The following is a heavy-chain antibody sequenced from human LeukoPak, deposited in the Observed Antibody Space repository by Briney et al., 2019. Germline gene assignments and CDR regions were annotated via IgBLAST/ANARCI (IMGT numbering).Heavy chain of an antibody. CDR3: ARAIPYCSNGVCYTPDY. V-gene: IGHV3-74*01. CDR2: IISDGSST. CDR1: GFTFSSYC. Sequence: GGSLRLSCAASGFTFSSYCMHWVRQAPGKALVWVSRIISDGSSTTYADSVKGRFTISRDNAKNTLYLQMNSLRAEDTAVYYCARAIPYCSNGVCYTPDYWGQGTLVTVSS. D-gene: IGHD2-8*01. J-gene: IGHJ4*02.